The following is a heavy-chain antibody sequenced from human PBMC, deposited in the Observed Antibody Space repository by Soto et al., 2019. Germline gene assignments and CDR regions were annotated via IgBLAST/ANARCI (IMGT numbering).Heavy chain of an antibody. CDR2: ISYSGST. V-gene: IGHV4-59*11. CDR1: GGSISSHY. Sequence: QVQLQESGPGLVKPSETLSLTCTVSGGSISSHYWSWIRQPPGKGLEWIGFISYSGSTSYNPSLKSRVTISVDTSNNQFSLKLSSVTAADTAVYYCARYSGTYYVYWGQGTLVTVSS. D-gene: IGHD1-26*01. CDR3: ARYSGTYYVY. J-gene: IGHJ4*02.